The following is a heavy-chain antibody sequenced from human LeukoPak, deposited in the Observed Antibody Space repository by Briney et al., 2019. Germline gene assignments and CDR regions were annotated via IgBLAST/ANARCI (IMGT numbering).Heavy chain of an antibody. V-gene: IGHV3-21*04. CDR1: GFTFSDYS. CDR2: ISSRSAYI. D-gene: IGHD3-10*01. J-gene: IGHJ4*02. CDR3: AKNPFVGYGSDYFDD. Sequence: KPGGSLRLSCAASGFTFSDYSMNWVRQAPGKGLEWVSSISSRSAYIHYTDSVKGRFTISRDNSKNTLYLQMDSLRAEDTAVYYCAKNPFVGYGSDYFDDWGQGTLVTVSS.